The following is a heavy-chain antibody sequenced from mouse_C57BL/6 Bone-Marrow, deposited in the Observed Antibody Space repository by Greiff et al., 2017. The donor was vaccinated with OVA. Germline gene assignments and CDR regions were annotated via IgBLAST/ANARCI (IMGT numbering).Heavy chain of an antibody. CDR1: GYSITSGYY. J-gene: IGHJ1*03. CDR2: ISYDGSN. D-gene: IGHD2-4*01. Sequence: VQLQQSGPGLVKPSQSLSLTCSVTGYSITSGYYWNWIRQFPGNKLEWMGYISYDGSNNYNPSLKNRISITRDTSKNQFFLKLNSVTTEDTATYYCARFYDYDGWYFDVWGTGTTVTVSS. CDR3: ARFYDYDGWYFDV. V-gene: IGHV3-6*01.